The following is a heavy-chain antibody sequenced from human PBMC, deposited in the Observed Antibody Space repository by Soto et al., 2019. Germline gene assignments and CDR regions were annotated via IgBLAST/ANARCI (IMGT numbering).Heavy chain of an antibody. CDR2: INPNSGGT. CDR1: GYTFTGYY. V-gene: IGHV1-2*02. Sequence: ASVKVSCKASGYTFTGYYMHWVRQAPGQGLEWMGWINPNSGGTNYAQKFQGRVTMTRDTSISTAYMELSRLRSDDTAVYYCAREGIAARSRYENPIRFGYWGQGTLVTVSS. CDR3: AREGIAARSRYENPIRFGY. J-gene: IGHJ4*02. D-gene: IGHD6-6*01.